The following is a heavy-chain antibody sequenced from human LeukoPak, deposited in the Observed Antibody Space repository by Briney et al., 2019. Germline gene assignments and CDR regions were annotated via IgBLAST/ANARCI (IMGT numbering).Heavy chain of an antibody. CDR3: ARFVGSGWYGNWFDP. Sequence: ASVKVSCKASGYTFTGYYMHWVRQAPGQGLEWMGWINPNSGGTNYAQKFQGWVTMTRDTSTSTVYMELSSLRSEDTAVYYCARFVGSGWYGNWFDPWGQGTLVTVSS. J-gene: IGHJ5*02. CDR1: GYTFTGYY. CDR2: INPNSGGT. V-gene: IGHV1-2*04. D-gene: IGHD6-19*01.